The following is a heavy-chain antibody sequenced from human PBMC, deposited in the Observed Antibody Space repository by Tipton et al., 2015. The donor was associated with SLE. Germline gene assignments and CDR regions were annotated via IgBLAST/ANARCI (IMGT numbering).Heavy chain of an antibody. CDR2: IYTSGST. D-gene: IGHD5-18*01. J-gene: IGHJ4*02. CDR3: AREGGGSRYSYALGY. Sequence: TLSLTCAVSGGSISSGSYYWSWIRQPAGKGLEWIGYIYTSGSTNYNPSLKSRVTISVDTSKNQFSLKLSSVTAADTAVYYCAREGGGSRYSYALGYWGQGTLVTVSS. CDR1: GGSISSGSYY. V-gene: IGHV4-61*09.